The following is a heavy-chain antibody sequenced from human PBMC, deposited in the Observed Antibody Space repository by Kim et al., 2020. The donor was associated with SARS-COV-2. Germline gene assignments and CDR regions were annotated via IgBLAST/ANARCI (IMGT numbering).Heavy chain of an antibody. J-gene: IGHJ3*02. CDR1: GYTFTGYY. Sequence: ASVKVSCKASGYTFTGYYMHWVRQAPGQGLEWMGWINPNSGGTNYAQKFQGRVTMTRDTSISTAYMELSRLRSDDTAVYYCARERDFWSGYYSHAFDIWGQGTMVTVSS. CDR2: INPNSGGT. CDR3: ARERDFWSGYYSHAFDI. V-gene: IGHV1-2*02. D-gene: IGHD3-3*01.